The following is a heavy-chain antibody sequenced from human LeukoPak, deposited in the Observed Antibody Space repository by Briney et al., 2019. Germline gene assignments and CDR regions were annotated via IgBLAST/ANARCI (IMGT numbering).Heavy chain of an antibody. V-gene: IGHV3-23*01. J-gene: IGHJ6*02. CDR2: TDGSGVIT. CDR3: AKCPSSFSCHGVRLEV. CDR1: GFTFSSYS. D-gene: IGHD3-3*01. Sequence: GGSLRLSCAASGFTFSSYSMNWVRQAPGKGLEWVSNTDGSGVITRYANSVKGRFTISRDNSKNTLYLEMNSLRVDDTAIYYCAKCPSSFSCHGVRLEVWGQGTTVTVSS.